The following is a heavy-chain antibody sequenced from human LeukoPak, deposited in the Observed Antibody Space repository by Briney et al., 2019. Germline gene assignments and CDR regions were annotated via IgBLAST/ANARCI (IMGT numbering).Heavy chain of an antibody. D-gene: IGHD5-18*01. Sequence: GGSLGLSCAASGFTFSSYAMSWVRQAPGKGLEWVSAISGSGGSTYYADSVKGRFTISRDNSKNTLYLQMNSLRAEDTAVYYCAMGSYGDYFDYWGQGTLVTVSS. V-gene: IGHV3-23*01. CDR3: AMGSYGDYFDY. J-gene: IGHJ4*02. CDR2: ISGSGGST. CDR1: GFTFSSYA.